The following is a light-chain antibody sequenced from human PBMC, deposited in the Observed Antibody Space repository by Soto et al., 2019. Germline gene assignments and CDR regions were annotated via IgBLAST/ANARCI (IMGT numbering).Light chain of an antibody. CDR2: AAS. J-gene: IGKJ5*01. CDR3: QHSYSTPIT. Sequence: DIQMTQSPSSLSASVGDRVTITCRARQSISSYLNWYQQKPGKAPKLLIYAASSLQSGVPSRFSGSRSGTDFTLTISSLQPEDFATYYCQHSYSTPITFGQGTLVEIK. V-gene: IGKV1-39*01. CDR1: QSISSY.